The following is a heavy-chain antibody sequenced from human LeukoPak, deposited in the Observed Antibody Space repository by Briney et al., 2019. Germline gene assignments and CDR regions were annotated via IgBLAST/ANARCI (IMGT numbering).Heavy chain of an antibody. D-gene: IGHD2-8*02. CDR1: GFTFSSYW. CDR3: ARSTGQFDY. J-gene: IGHJ4*02. V-gene: IGHV3-74*01. Sequence: GGSLRLSCAASGFTFSSYWMHWVRQASGKGLVWVSRINSDGSTTGYADSVKGRFAISRDNAKNTLYLQMDSLRAEDTAVYYCARSTGQFDYWGQGTLVTVSS. CDR2: INSDGSTT.